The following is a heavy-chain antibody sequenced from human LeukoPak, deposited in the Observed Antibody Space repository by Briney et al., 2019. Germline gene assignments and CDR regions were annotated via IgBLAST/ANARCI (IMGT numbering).Heavy chain of an antibody. CDR3: ARADRVVGRYYYYYYMDV. V-gene: IGHV4-59*12. CDR2: IYYSGST. Sequence: SETLSLTCTVSGGSISSYYWSWIRQPPGKGLEWIGYIYYSGSTYYNPSLKSRVTISVDTSKNQFSLKLSSVTAADTAVYYCARADRVVGRYYYYYYMDVWGKGTTVTVSS. CDR1: GGSISSYY. D-gene: IGHD2-15*01. J-gene: IGHJ6*03.